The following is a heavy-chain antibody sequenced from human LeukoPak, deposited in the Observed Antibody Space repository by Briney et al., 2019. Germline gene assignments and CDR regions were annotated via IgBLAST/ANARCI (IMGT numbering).Heavy chain of an antibody. Sequence: SETLSLTCAVYGGSFSGYYWSWIRQPPGKGLEWIGEINHSGSTNYNPSLKSRVTISVDTSKNQFSLKLSSVTAADTAVYYCARAGYCSSTSCYTKVPFDYSGQGTLVTVSS. CDR2: INHSGST. D-gene: IGHD2-2*02. V-gene: IGHV4-34*01. CDR3: ARAGYCSSTSCYTKVPFDY. CDR1: GGSFSGYY. J-gene: IGHJ4*02.